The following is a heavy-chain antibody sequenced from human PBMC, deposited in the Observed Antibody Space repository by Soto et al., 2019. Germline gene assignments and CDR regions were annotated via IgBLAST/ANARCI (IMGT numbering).Heavy chain of an antibody. D-gene: IGHD2-15*01. Sequence: SETLSLTCTVSGGSISSNSYYWGWIRHPPGKGLEWIGCIYYSGSTYYNPSLKSRVTISVDRSNNHFSLKLRSVTAADTAVYYCARYEGTGGSWSYNWFDPWGQGTLVTVSS. CDR2: IYYSGST. CDR3: ARYEGTGGSWSYNWFDP. J-gene: IGHJ5*02. CDR1: GGSISSNSYY. V-gene: IGHV4-39*07.